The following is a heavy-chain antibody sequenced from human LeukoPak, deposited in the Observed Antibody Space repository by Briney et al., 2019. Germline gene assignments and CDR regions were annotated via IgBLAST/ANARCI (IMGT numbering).Heavy chain of an antibody. CDR1: GFTFSTYW. CDR2: ISTDGSVT. D-gene: IGHD3-10*01. V-gene: IGHV3-74*01. Sequence: GGSLRLSCAASGFTFSTYWMHWVRRAPGKGLVWVSRISTDGSVTSYADSVKGRFTISRDNAKNTMYLQMNSLRAEDTAVYYCVRGVNSPFDYWGQGTLVTVSS. CDR3: VRGVNSPFDY. J-gene: IGHJ4*02.